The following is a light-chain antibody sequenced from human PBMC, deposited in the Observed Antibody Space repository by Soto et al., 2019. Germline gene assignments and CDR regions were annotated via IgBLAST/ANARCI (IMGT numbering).Light chain of an antibody. V-gene: IGKV3-11*01. CDR1: QSVNSH. Sequence: EIVMTQSPVTVSLSPGERATLSFRASQSVNSHLAWYQQKPGQPPRLLIYGGSSRATGIPDRFSGGGSGTDFTLTISSLEPEDFAVYYCQQRSNWLTFGGGTKVDIK. CDR3: QQRSNWLT. CDR2: GGS. J-gene: IGKJ4*01.